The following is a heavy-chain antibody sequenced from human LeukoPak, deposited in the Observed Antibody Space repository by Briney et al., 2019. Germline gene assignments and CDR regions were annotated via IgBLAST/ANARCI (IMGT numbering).Heavy chain of an antibody. Sequence: ASVTVSFKASGYTFTSYDIDWVRQATGQGLEWMGWMNPNSGNTGYAQKFQGRVTMTRNTSISTAYMELSSLRSEDTAVYYCARETSQAGDYWGQGTLVSVSS. CDR2: MNPNSGNT. CDR3: ARETSQAGDY. D-gene: IGHD6-13*01. J-gene: IGHJ4*02. CDR1: GYTFTSYD. V-gene: IGHV1-8*01.